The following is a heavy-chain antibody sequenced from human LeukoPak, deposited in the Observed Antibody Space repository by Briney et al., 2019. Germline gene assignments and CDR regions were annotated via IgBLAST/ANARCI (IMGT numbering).Heavy chain of an antibody. V-gene: IGHV3-21*01. D-gene: IGHD4-11*01. CDR2: ISSSSTYI. CDR1: GFTFSSYG. Sequence: GGSLRLSCAASGFTFSSYGMHWVRQTPGKGLEWVSSISSSSTYIYYADSVKGRFTISRDNAKNSLYLQMNSLRADDTAVYYCAREPTVTILWGQGTLVTVSS. CDR3: AREPTVTIL. J-gene: IGHJ4*02.